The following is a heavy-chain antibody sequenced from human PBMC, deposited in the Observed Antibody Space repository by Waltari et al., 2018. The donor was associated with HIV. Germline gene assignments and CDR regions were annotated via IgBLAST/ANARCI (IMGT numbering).Heavy chain of an antibody. J-gene: IGHJ6*02. D-gene: IGHD3-9*01. CDR2: IYHSGST. CDR1: VSSLTSGYC. CDR3: ARERGGYDILTGYWEVDV. V-gene: IGHV4-38-2*02. Sequence: QVQLQESGPGLVKPSETLSPTCAVSVSSLTSGYCWGWIRQHPGKGLEWIGSIYHSGSTYYNPSLKSRVTISVDTSKNQFSLKLSSVTAADTAVYYCARERGGYDILTGYWEVDVWGQGTTVTVSS.